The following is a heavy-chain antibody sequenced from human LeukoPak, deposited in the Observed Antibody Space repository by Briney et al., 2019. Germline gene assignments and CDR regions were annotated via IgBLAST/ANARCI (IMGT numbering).Heavy chain of an antibody. J-gene: IGHJ4*02. CDR2: IKQEGSEK. CDR3: SRSLDY. CDR1: GFPFSGSW. V-gene: IGHV3-7*01. Sequence: PGGSLRLSCAASGFPFSGSWMDWVRQAPGKRMEWVANIKQEGSEKHYADSVKGRFTISRDNAKKSLFLQMSGLRAEDTAVYYCSRSLDYWGQGALVTVSS.